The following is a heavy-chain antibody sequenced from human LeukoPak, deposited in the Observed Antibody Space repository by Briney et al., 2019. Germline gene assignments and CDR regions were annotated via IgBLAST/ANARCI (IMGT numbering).Heavy chain of an antibody. D-gene: IGHD6-13*01. Sequence: GGSLRLSCAASGFTFGSYGMHWVRQAPGKGLEWVAVISYDGSNKYYADSVKGRFTISRDNSKKTLYLQMNSLRAEDTAVYYCARSDQRLAAAVSDWGQGTLVTVPS. CDR3: ARSDQRLAAAVSD. V-gene: IGHV3-30*03. CDR2: ISYDGSNK. CDR1: GFTFGSYG. J-gene: IGHJ4*02.